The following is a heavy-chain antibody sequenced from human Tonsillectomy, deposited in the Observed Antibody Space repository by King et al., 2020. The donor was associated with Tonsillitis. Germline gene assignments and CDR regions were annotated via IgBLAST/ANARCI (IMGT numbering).Heavy chain of an antibody. D-gene: IGHD7-27*01. J-gene: IGHJ2*01. CDR1: GGTFSSYG. V-gene: IGHV1-69*01. CDR2: IIPIFGTA. CDR3: ARRTGYQPYWYFDL. Sequence: QLVQSGDEVRKPGSSVKVSCKASGGTFSSYGISWVRQATGQGLEWMGGIIPIFGTANYAQKFQGRVTISADESTSTAYMELSSLRSEDTALYYCARRTGYQPYWYFDLWGRGTLVTVSS.